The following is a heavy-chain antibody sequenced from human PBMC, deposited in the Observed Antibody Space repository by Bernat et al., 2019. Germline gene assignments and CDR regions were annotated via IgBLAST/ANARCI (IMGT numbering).Heavy chain of an antibody. CDR1: GGSVSSGSYY. D-gene: IGHD2-15*01. V-gene: IGHV4-61*01. Sequence: QVQLQESGPGLVKPSETLSLTCTVSGGSVSSGSYYRRWIRQPPGKGLEWIGYIYYSGSTNYNPSLKSRVTISVDTSKNQFSLKLSSVTAADTAVYYCARVVVAANFDYWGQGTLVTVSS. CDR3: ARVVVAANFDY. CDR2: IYYSGST. J-gene: IGHJ4*02.